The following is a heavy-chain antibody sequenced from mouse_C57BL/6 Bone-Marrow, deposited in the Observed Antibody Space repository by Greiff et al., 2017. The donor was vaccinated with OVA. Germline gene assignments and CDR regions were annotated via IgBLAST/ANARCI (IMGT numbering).Heavy chain of an antibody. CDR2: ISSGSSTI. J-gene: IGHJ3*01. CDR3: AREEWSFAY. CDR1: GFTFSDYG. D-gene: IGHD1-1*02. Sequence: DVKLVESGGGLVKPGGSLKLSCAASGFTFSDYGMHWVRQAPEKGLEWVAYISSGSSTIYYADTVKGRFTISRDNAKNTLFLQMTSLRSEDTAMYYCAREEWSFAYWGQGTLVTVSA. V-gene: IGHV5-17*01.